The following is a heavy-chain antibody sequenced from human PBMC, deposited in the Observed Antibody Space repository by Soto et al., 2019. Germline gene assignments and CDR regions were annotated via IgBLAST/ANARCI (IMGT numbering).Heavy chain of an antibody. CDR3: ARDEGFWSGYFYYGMDV. J-gene: IGHJ6*02. CDR1: GDSVSSNSAA. Sequence: SQTLSLTCAISGDSVSSNSAAWNWIRQSPSRGLEWLGRTYYRSKWYNDYAVSVKSRITINPDTSKNQFSLQLNSVTPEDTAVYYCARDEGFWSGYFYYGMDVWGQGTTVTVSS. D-gene: IGHD3-3*01. CDR2: TYYRSKWYN. V-gene: IGHV6-1*01.